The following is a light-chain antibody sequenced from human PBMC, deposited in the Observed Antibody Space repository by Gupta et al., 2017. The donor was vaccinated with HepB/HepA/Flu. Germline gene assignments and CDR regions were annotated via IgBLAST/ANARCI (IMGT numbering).Light chain of an antibody. Sequence: PGERVTLSCRARQSVSSSYLTWYKQKPGQAPRLLIYGASTRDTSITARFSGSGSGPDLTLTISSLQPEDFAVYYCQQYYNLPPRTFGQGTKVEIK. CDR3: QQYYNLPPRT. CDR1: QSVSSSY. CDR2: GAS. V-gene: IGKV3-7*04. J-gene: IGKJ1*01.